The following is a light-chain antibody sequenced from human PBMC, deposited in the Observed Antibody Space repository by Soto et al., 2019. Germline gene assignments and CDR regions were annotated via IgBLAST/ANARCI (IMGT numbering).Light chain of an antibody. Sequence: DIQMTQSPSTLSASVGDRVTITCRASQSVSSWLAWYQQKPGKAPKFLIYDASSLESGVPSRFSGSGSGTEFTLTISGLQPDDFATYYCQQYDSYPRTFGQGTKVE. CDR2: DAS. J-gene: IGKJ1*01. CDR1: QSVSSW. CDR3: QQYDSYPRT. V-gene: IGKV1-5*01.